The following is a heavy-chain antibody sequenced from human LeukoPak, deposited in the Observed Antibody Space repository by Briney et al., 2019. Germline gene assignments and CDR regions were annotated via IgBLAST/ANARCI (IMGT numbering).Heavy chain of an antibody. CDR1: GGSFSGYY. CDR3: ARGLSLRYDFWSGYSSFDY. J-gene: IGHJ4*02. D-gene: IGHD3-3*01. Sequence: SETLSLTCAVYGGSFSGYYWSWIRQPPGKGLEWIGEINHSGSTNYNPSLKRRVTISVDTSKKQFSLKLSSVTAADTAVYYCARGLSLRYDFWSGYSSFDYWGQGTLVTVSS. CDR2: INHSGST. V-gene: IGHV4-34*01.